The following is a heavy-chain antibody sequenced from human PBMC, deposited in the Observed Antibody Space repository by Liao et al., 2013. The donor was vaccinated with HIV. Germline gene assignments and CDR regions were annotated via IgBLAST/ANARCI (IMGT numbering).Heavy chain of an antibody. D-gene: IGHD1-26*01. CDR1: HGSISSYY. Sequence: QVQLQESGSGLVKPSETLSLTCTVSHGSISSYYWSWIRQPPGKGLEWIGYIYYTGGTDYNPSLKSRVILSVDTSKNQFSLRLSSVTAADTAVYYCAGSGNYYSPYFYYMDVWGKGPRSPSP. CDR3: AGSGNYYSPYFYYMDV. J-gene: IGHJ6*03. V-gene: IGHV4-59*01. CDR2: IYYTGGT.